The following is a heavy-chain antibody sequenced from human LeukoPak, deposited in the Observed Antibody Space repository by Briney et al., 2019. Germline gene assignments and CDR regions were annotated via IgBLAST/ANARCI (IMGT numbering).Heavy chain of an antibody. CDR3: ARDISGAAADY. D-gene: IGHD4/OR15-4a*01. V-gene: IGHV3-33*01. CDR2: IWYDGSNK. Sequence: GTSLRLSCAASGFTFRSHGMHWVRQAPGKGLEWVAFIWYDGSNKYYTDSVKGRFTISRDNSKNTLYLQMNSLRAEDTAVYYCARDISGAAADYWGQGTLVTVSS. CDR1: GFTFRSHG. J-gene: IGHJ4*02.